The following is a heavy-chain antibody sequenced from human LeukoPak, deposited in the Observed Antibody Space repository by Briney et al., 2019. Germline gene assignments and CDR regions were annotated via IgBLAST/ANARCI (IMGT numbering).Heavy chain of an antibody. V-gene: IGHV4-38-2*02. D-gene: IGHD3-16*01. J-gene: IGHJ5*02. CDR1: GYSISSGYY. CDR3: ARFTPQGYGWGGYNRFDP. CDR2: IYYSGST. Sequence: SETLSLTCTVSGYSISSGYYWAWIRQPPGKGLEWIGYIYYSGSTNYNPSLKSRVTISVDTSKNQFSLNLTSVTAADTAVYYCARFTPQGYGWGGYNRFDPWGQGTLVTVSS.